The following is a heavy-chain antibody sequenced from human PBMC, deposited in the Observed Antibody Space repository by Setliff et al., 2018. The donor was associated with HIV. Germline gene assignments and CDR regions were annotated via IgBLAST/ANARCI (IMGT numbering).Heavy chain of an antibody. CDR2: MYPNGRT. CDR3: ASSSGWYGAAQFDP. D-gene: IGHD6-19*01. V-gene: IGHV4-38-2*02. J-gene: IGHJ5*02. CDR1: GFSIGNFYY. Sequence: SETLSLTCNVSGFSIGNFYYWGWVRQPPGKGLEWVGSMYPNGRTYYNPSVKSRVTISLDTSKNQFSLKLSSLTAADTAVYYCASSSGWYGAAQFDPWGQGTRVTVSS.